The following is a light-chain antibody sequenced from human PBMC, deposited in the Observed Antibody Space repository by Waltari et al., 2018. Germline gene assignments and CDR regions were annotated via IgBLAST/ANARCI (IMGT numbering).Light chain of an antibody. CDR1: TSNIGRNY. CDR2: RNN. Sequence: QSVLTQPPSAPGTPGQRVTISCSGSTSNIGRNYVYWYQQFPGTAPKLLVYRNNERPSGVPDRSSGSKSGTSASRAIIGLRSEDEADYYCATWDGSLTAWVFGGGTKVTVL. J-gene: IGLJ3*02. CDR3: ATWDGSLTAWV. V-gene: IGLV1-47*01.